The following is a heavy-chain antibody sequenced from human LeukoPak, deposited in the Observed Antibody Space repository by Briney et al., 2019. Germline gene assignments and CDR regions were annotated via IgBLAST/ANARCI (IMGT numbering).Heavy chain of an antibody. CDR3: ARDHEIEMVRGVNHHFDY. CDR1: GASISGFS. D-gene: IGHD3-10*01. J-gene: IGHJ4*02. Sequence: SETLSLTCSVSGASISGFSWSWIRQPAGKGLEWIGRVYTSGHTNYNSSLRSRVTMSVDTSKNQFSLKLSSVTAADTAVYYCARDHEIEMVRGVNHHFDYWGQGTLVTVSS. CDR2: VYTSGHT. V-gene: IGHV4-4*07.